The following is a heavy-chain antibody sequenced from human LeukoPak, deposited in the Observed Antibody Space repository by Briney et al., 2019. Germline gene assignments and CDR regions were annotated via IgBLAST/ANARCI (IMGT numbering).Heavy chain of an antibody. J-gene: IGHJ4*02. D-gene: IGHD5-18*01. Sequence: PGGSLRLSCAASGFTFSIYDMHWVRQAPGKGLEWVAVIWYDGSNKYYADSVKGRFTISRDNSKNTLYLQMNSLRAEDTAVYHCARRCSYGYGYWGQGTLVTVSS. CDR2: IWYDGSNK. V-gene: IGHV3-33*01. CDR3: ARRCSYGYGY. CDR1: GFTFSIYD.